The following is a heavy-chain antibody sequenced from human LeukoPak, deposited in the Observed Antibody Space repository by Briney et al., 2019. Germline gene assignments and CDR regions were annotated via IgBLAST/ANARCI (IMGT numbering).Heavy chain of an antibody. J-gene: IGHJ6*02. CDR3: ARPGYDYYYGMDV. CDR1: GGSISSYY. V-gene: IGHV4-59*08. Sequence: SETLSLTCTVSGGSISSYYWSWIRPPPGKGLEWIGYIYYSGSTNYNPSLKSRVTISVAASKPQFSLKLSSVTAADTAVYYCARPGYDYYYGMDVWGQGTTVTVSS. CDR2: IYYSGST.